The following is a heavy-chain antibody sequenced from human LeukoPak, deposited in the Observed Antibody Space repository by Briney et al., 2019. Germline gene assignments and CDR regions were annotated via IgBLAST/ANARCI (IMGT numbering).Heavy chain of an antibody. CDR1: GFTFSSYA. Sequence: GGSLRLSCAASGFTFSSYAMNWVRQVPGQGLEWVSGISVSGDSTYYADSVKGRFTISRDNSKNTLFLQMDSLSAEDTAVYDCAQGRQCSGGICYSGALHSWGQGTLVTVSS. CDR3: AQGRQCSGGICYSGALHS. V-gene: IGHV3-23*01. J-gene: IGHJ4*02. D-gene: IGHD2-15*01. CDR2: ISVSGDST.